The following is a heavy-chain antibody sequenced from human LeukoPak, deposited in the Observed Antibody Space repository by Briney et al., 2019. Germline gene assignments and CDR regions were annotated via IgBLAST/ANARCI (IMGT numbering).Heavy chain of an antibody. CDR2: ISGSGGST. CDR1: GFTFSSYG. Sequence: PGGSLRLSCAASGFTFSSYGMSWVRQAPGKGLEWVSAISGSGGSTYYADSVKGRFTISRDNSKNTLYLQMNSLRAEDTAVYYCAKKGGWITMIVVVMGYFDYWGQGTLVTVSS. CDR3: AKKGGWITMIVVVMGYFDY. J-gene: IGHJ4*02. V-gene: IGHV3-23*01. D-gene: IGHD3-22*01.